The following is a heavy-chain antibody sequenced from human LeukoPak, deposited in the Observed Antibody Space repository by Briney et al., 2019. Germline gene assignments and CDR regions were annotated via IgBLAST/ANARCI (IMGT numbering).Heavy chain of an antibody. D-gene: IGHD6-6*01. J-gene: IGHJ4*02. CDR1: GYSISSSHW. Sequence: SDTLSLTCAVSGYSISSSHWWGWIRQSPGKGLEWIGYIYYSGSTYYNPSLKSRVTMSVDTSKNQLSLKLSSVTAVDTAVYYCASRGLYPPIEYSSSGDFDYWGQGTLVTVSS. CDR2: IYYSGST. V-gene: IGHV4-28*01. CDR3: ASRGLYPPIEYSSSGDFDY.